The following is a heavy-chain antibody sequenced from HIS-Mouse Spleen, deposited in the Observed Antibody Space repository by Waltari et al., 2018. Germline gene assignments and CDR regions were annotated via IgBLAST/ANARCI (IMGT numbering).Heavy chain of an antibody. D-gene: IGHD1-26*01. V-gene: IGHV3-48*01. CDR3: ARGASGSYYLVSVSDY. Sequence: VESGGGLVQPGGSLRLSCAASGFTFSSYSLHWVRQAPGKGLEWVSYISSSSSTIYYADSVKGRFTISRDNAKNSLYLQMNSLRAEDTAVYYCARGASGSYYLVSVSDYWGQGTLVTVSS. CDR1: GFTFSSYS. CDR2: ISSSSSTI. J-gene: IGHJ4*02.